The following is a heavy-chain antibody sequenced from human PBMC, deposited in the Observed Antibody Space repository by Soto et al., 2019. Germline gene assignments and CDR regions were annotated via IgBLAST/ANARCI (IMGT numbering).Heavy chain of an antibody. D-gene: IGHD3-10*01. J-gene: IGHJ6*02. V-gene: IGHV3-53*02. CDR1: GFTVSGNY. Sequence: EMQLVETGGDLIQPGGSLRRSCAASGFTVSGNYMSWVRQAPGKGLEWVSVIYSGGSTYYADSVQGRFTIARDNSKNALYLQMNSLRADDTAVYYCARDGGLAEDGMDVWGQGTAVTVSS. CDR3: ARDGGLAEDGMDV. CDR2: IYSGGST.